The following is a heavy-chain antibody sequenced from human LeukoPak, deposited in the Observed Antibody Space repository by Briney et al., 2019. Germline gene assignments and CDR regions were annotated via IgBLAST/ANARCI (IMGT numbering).Heavy chain of an antibody. CDR3: ARGPAGSSPY. D-gene: IGHD3-10*01. J-gene: IGHJ4*02. Sequence: PSETLSLTCAAHGGSFSGYYWSWIRQPPGKGLEWIGEINQSGDTNYNPSLESRVTVSVDTSKNQFSLKVTSVTARDTAVYYCARGPAGSSPYWGQGTLVTVSS. CDR1: GGSFSGYY. CDR2: INQSGDT. V-gene: IGHV4-34*01.